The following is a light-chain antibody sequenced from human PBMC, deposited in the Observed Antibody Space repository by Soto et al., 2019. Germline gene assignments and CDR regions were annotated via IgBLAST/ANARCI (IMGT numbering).Light chain of an antibody. CDR2: KAS. CDR1: QGISSY. CDR3: QQYRT. J-gene: IGKJ1*01. V-gene: IGKV1-5*03. Sequence: DIHFTHSPSFLSASVGDRVTVTCRASQGISSYLAWYQQKPGKAPKLLIYKASSLESGVPSRFSGSGSGTEFTLTINSLQPDDFATYYCQQYRTFGQGTKVDIK.